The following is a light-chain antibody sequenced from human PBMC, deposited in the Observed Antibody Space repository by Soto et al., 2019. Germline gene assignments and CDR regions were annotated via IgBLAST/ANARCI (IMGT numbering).Light chain of an antibody. CDR2: GTS. CDR3: QQYGTPRSVT. V-gene: IGKV3-20*01. Sequence: EIVLTQSPGTLSLSLGERATLSCRASHSLSSSYLAWYQQRAGQAPRLLIYGTSIGATGIPDRFSGSGSGTDFTLTISKVEPEDFAVYYCQQYGTPRSVTFGQGTRLEIK. J-gene: IGKJ5*01. CDR1: HSLSSSY.